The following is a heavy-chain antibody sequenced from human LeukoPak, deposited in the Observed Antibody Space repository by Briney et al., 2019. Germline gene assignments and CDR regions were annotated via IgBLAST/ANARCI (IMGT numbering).Heavy chain of an antibody. Sequence: SETLSLTCTVSGGSISISTYFWGWIRQPPGKGLEWIGNIYYSGSTYYNPSLKSRVTISVDTSKNQFSLKLSSVTAADTAVYYCARARHIVVVTAISSVRWFDPWGQGTLVTVSS. D-gene: IGHD2-21*02. CDR2: IYYSGST. CDR3: ARARHIVVVTAISSVRWFDP. V-gene: IGHV4-39*07. CDR1: GGSISISTYF. J-gene: IGHJ5*02.